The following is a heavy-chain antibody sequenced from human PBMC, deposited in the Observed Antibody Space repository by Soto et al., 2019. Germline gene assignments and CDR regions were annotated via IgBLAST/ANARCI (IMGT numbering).Heavy chain of an antibody. CDR1: GFTFSSYA. D-gene: IGHD1-26*01. CDR2: ISGSGGST. J-gene: IGHJ2*01. CDR3: AKGGGGSKLYWYFDL. V-gene: IGHV3-23*01. Sequence: EVQLLESGGGLGQPGGSLRLSCAASGFTFSSYAMSWVRQAPGKGLEWVSAISGSGGSTYYADSVKGRFTISRDNSKNTLYLQMNSLRAEDTAVYYCAKGGGGSKLYWYFDLWGRGTLVTVSS.